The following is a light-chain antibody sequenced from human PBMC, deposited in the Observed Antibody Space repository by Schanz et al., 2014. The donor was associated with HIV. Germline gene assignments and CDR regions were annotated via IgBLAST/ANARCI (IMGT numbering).Light chain of an antibody. V-gene: IGLV2-14*03. CDR1: SSDVGGYNY. CDR2: DVT. Sequence: QSALTQPASVSGSPGQSITISCTGTSSDVGGYNYISWYQQQPGRPPKLIIYDVTNRPSGVSARFSGSKSGNTASLTISGLQAEDEADYYCSSYTSSSTVVFGGGTKLTVL. J-gene: IGLJ2*01. CDR3: SSYTSSSTVV.